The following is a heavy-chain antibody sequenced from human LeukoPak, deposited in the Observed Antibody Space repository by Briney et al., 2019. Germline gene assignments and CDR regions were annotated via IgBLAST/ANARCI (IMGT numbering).Heavy chain of an antibody. CDR2: LYYSGST. CDR1: GGSISSSNYY. Sequence: SETLSLTCTVSGGSISSSNYYWGWIRQPPGKGLEWIGSLYYSGSTYYNPSLKSRVAISVDTSKNQFSLKLSSVTAADTAVYYCARAGRYYYYYMDVWGKGTTVTVSS. J-gene: IGHJ6*03. CDR3: ARAGRYYYYYMDV. V-gene: IGHV4-39*07. D-gene: IGHD7-27*01.